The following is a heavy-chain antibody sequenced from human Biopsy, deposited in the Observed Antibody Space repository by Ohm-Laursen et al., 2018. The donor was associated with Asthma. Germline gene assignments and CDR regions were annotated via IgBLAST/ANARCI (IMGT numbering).Heavy chain of an antibody. D-gene: IGHD2-15*01. Sequence: SDTLSLTCTVSGVSISSYYWTWIRPPPGKGLEWIGNIHYSGSTYSNPSLKSRVTISVDTSKKQISLRLSSVIAADTAVYYCAGFCSGGNCPDHWGQGTLVTVSS. CDR1: GVSISSYY. J-gene: IGHJ4*02. V-gene: IGHV4-59*07. CDR2: IHYSGST. CDR3: AGFCSGGNCPDH.